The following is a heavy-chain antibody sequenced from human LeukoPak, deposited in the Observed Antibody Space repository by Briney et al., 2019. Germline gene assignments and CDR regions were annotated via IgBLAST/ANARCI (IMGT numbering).Heavy chain of an antibody. J-gene: IGHJ5*02. CDR3: ARVVGSDLLTGTKGWFDP. D-gene: IGHD3-9*01. CDR1: GGSFSGYY. CDR2: INHSGGT. Sequence: SETLSLTCAVYGGSFSGYYWSWIRQPTGKGLEWIGEINHSGGTNYNPSLKSRVTISVDTSKNQFSLKLNSMTAADTAVYSCARVVGSDLLTGTKGWFDPWGLGTLVTVSS. V-gene: IGHV4-34*01.